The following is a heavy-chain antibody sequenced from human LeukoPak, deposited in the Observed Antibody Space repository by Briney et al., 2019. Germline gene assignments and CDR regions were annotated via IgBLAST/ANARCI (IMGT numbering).Heavy chain of an antibody. CDR3: TTEID. Sequence: PGGPLRLSCAASGFTFSNVWMNWVRQAPGKGLEWVGRIKSKPDGGTTDYAAPVKGRFSISRDDSINTLYLQMSSLKTDDTAVYYCTTEIDWGQGTLVTVSS. J-gene: IGHJ4*02. CDR2: IKSKPDGGTT. CDR1: GFTFSNVW. V-gene: IGHV3-15*01. D-gene: IGHD2/OR15-2a*01.